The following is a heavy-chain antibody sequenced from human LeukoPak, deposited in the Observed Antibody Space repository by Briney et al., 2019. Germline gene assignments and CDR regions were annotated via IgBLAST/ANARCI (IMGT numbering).Heavy chain of an antibody. J-gene: IGHJ3*02. V-gene: IGHV1-18*01. CDR1: GYTFTNYG. CDR2: ISAYNGNT. Sequence: GASVKVSCKASGYTFTNYGISWVRQAPGQGLEWMGWISAYNGNTNYAQKLQGRVTMTTDTSTSTAYMELRSLRSDDTAVYYCARVRVGSYYDSSGWDAFDIWGQGTMVTVSS. CDR3: ARVRVGSYYDSSGWDAFDI. D-gene: IGHD3-22*01.